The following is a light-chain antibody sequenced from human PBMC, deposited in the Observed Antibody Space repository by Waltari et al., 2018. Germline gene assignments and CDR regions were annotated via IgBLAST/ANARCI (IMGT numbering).Light chain of an antibody. V-gene: IGLV2-8*01. CDR1: NSDVGTYNY. J-gene: IGLJ2*01. Sequence: QSALTQPPSASGSPGQSVTISCTGTNSDVGTYNYVSWFQQHPGRAPKLLIYAVNNRPSGVPDRFSGSKSDNRASLTVSGLQADDEAVYHCSSYAGSNTLVFGGGTKLTVL. CDR3: SSYAGSNTLV. CDR2: AVN.